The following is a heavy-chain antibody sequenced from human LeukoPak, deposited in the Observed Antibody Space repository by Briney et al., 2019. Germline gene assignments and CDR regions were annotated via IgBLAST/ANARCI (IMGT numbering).Heavy chain of an antibody. J-gene: IGHJ4*02. V-gene: IGHV3-53*01. Sequence: PGGSLRLSCSASGFTVSTYTMTWVRQPPRKGLVWVSVVYSGGSTYYAHSVKGRFTISRDDSKNTLYLQMNSLRAQDPALYYCATTYCSSTSCYPYYFDYWGQGTLVTVSS. CDR3: ATTYCSSTSCYPYYFDY. CDR1: GFTVSTYT. CDR2: VYSGGST. D-gene: IGHD2-2*01.